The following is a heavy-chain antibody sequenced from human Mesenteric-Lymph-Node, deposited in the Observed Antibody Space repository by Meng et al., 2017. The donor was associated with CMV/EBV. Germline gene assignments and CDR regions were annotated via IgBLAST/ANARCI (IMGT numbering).Heavy chain of an antibody. J-gene: IGHJ5*02. CDR2: ISSSSSYI. Sequence: GESLKISCAASGFTFSSYSMNWVRQAPGKGLEWVSSISSSSSYIYYADSVKGRFTISRDNAKNSLYLQMNSLRAEDTAVYYCAREAPSGSIVDPWGQGTLVTVSS. CDR3: AREAPSGSIVDP. D-gene: IGHD3-10*01. CDR1: GFTFSSYS. V-gene: IGHV3-21*01.